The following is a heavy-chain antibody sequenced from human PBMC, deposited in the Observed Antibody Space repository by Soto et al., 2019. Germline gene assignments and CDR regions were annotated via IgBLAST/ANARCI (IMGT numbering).Heavy chain of an antibody. D-gene: IGHD3-10*01. V-gene: IGHV4-59*01. J-gene: IGHJ3*02. CDR2: IYYSGST. Sequence: ETLSLTCTVSGGSISSYYWSWIRQPPGKGLEWIGYIYYSGSTNYNPSLKSRVTISVDTSKNQFSLKLSSVTAADTAVDYCARVWGGAFDIWGQGTMVTVSS. CDR1: GGSISSYY. CDR3: ARVWGGAFDI.